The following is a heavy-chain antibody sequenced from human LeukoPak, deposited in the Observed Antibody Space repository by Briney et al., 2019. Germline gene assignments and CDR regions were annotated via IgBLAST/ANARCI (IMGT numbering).Heavy chain of an antibody. Sequence: ASVKVSCKASGYAFTAYSMHWVRQAPGQGLEWMGWINPNSGGTNYAQKFQGRVTMARDTSITTAYMELSRLRSDDTAVYYCARDLDYYGSGSFFNIWGQGTMVTVSS. J-gene: IGHJ3*02. V-gene: IGHV1-2*02. D-gene: IGHD3-10*01. CDR3: ARDLDYYGSGSFFNI. CDR2: INPNSGGT. CDR1: GYAFTAYS.